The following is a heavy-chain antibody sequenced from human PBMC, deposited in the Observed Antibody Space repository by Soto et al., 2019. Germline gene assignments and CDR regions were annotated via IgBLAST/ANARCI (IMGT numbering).Heavy chain of an antibody. CDR2: INSDGSST. V-gene: IGHV3-74*01. D-gene: IGHD2-15*01. J-gene: IGHJ5*02. CDR3: ARGSGSGPPSYNWFDP. Sequence: GGSLRLSCAASGFTFSSYWMHWVRQAPGKGLVWVSRINSDGSSTSYADSVKGRFTISRDNAKNTLYLQMNSLRAEDTAVYYCARGSGSGPPSYNWFDPRGQGTLVTVSS. CDR1: GFTFSSYW.